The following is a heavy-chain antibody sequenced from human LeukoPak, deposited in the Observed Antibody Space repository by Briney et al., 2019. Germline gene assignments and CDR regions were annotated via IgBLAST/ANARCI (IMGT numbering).Heavy chain of an antibody. V-gene: IGHV3-64*01. CDR2: ITSNGGST. J-gene: IGHJ4*02. CDR3: ARDAAKWELLRGGNDY. Sequence: QPGRSLRLSCAASGFTFSSYAMHWVRQAPGKGLEYVSSITSNGGSTYYANSVKGRFTISRDNSKNTLYLQMNSLRAEDTAVYYCARDAAKWELLRGGNDYWGQGTLVTVSS. CDR1: GFTFSSYA. D-gene: IGHD1-26*01.